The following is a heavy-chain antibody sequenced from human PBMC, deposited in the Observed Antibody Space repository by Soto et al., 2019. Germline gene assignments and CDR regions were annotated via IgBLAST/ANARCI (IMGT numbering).Heavy chain of an antibody. D-gene: IGHD2-2*01. CDR1: GFTFISYG. CDR3: ARDIVVVPAAMFYYYGMDV. CDR2: ISYDGSNK. J-gene: IGHJ6*02. V-gene: IGHV3-30*03. Sequence: GGSLRLSCAASGFTFISYGMHWVLQAPCKGLEWVAVISYDGSNKYYADSVKGRFTISRDNSKDTLYLQMNSLRAEDTAVYYCARDIVVVPAAMFYYYGMDVWGQGTTVTVS.